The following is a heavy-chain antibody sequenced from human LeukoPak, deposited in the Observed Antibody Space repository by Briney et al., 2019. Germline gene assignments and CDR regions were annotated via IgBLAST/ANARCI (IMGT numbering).Heavy chain of an antibody. V-gene: IGHV3-64*01. CDR2: IASNGGTK. CDR3: AREYCTTNNCYNWGLGY. Sequence: GGSLRLSCAASGLSFSTYTMRWVRQAPGKGLEYVSGIASNGGTKDYANSVKGRFTISRDNSKNTVYLQMGSLRAEDMAVYYCAREYCTTNNCYNWGLGYWGQGTLVTVSS. CDR1: GLSFSTYT. J-gene: IGHJ4*02. D-gene: IGHD2-2*02.